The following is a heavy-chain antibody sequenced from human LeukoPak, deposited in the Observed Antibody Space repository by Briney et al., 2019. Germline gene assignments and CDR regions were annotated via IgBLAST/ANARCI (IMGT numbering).Heavy chain of an antibody. Sequence: PGGSLRLSCAASGFTFSSYAMSWVRQAPGKGLEWVSAISGSPGSTYYADSVKGQFTISRDNSKNTLYLQMNSLRAEDTAVFFCAKEIWPTVTTPGHTYFDYWGQGTLVTVSS. D-gene: IGHD4-17*01. V-gene: IGHV3-23*01. J-gene: IGHJ4*02. CDR3: AKEIWPTVTTPGHTYFDY. CDR1: GFTFSSYA. CDR2: ISGSPGST.